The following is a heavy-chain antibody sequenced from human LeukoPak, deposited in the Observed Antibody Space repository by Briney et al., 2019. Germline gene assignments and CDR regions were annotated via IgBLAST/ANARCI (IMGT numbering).Heavy chain of an antibody. J-gene: IGHJ4*02. D-gene: IGHD2-2*01. Sequence: GASLRLSCAASGFTFSSYAMSWVREAPGKGLEWVSAISGSGGSTYYADSVKGGFTISRDNSKNTLYLQMNSLRAEDTAVYYCANGGELGYCSSTSCRNFDYWGQGTLVTVSS. CDR1: GFTFSSYA. CDR3: ANGGELGYCSSTSCRNFDY. V-gene: IGHV3-23*01. CDR2: ISGSGGST.